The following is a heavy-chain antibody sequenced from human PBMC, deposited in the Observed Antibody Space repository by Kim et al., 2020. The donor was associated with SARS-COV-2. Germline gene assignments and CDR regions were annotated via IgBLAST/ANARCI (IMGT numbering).Heavy chain of an antibody. CDR1: GFTFSSYA. CDR3: AKSLYDVWGSYRGAGRNGFGV. J-gene: IGHJ6*02. Sequence: GGSLRLSCAASGFTFSSYAMHWVRQAPGKGLEWVSAISCDGSNKYYADSVKGRFTISRDNSKNTLYLQMNSLRAEDTAVYYCAKSLYDVWGSYRGAGRNGFGVWGQGTMVTVSS. D-gene: IGHD3-16*02. V-gene: IGHV3-30*18. CDR2: ISCDGSNK.